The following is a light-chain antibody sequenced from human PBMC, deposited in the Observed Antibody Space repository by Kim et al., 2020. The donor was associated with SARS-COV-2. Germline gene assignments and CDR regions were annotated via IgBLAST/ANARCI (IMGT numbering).Light chain of an antibody. Sequence: QSVLTQPPSVSGAPGQRVTISCSGSSSNIGAVYDVHWYQQLPGTAPRLLIYENNNRPSGVSDRFSGSKSGTSASLAITGLQAEDEADYYCQSYDSSLSAWVFGTGTKVTVL. V-gene: IGLV1-40*01. CDR1: SSNIGAVYD. CDR2: ENN. J-gene: IGLJ1*01. CDR3: QSYDSSLSAWV.